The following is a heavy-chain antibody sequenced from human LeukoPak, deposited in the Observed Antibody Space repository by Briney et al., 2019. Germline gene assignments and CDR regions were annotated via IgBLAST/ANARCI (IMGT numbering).Heavy chain of an antibody. V-gene: IGHV4-39*01. J-gene: IGHJ5*02. CDR1: GVSISSSNSY. CDR2: IYYSGNT. D-gene: IGHD3-3*01. Sequence: SETLSLTCTVSGVSISSSNSYWGWIRQPPGKGLEWIGSIYYSGNTYYNASLKSQVSISIDTSKNQFSLRLTSVTAADTAVYYCARAIFGVVIIYGRDYWFDPWGQGTLVTVSS. CDR3: ARAIFGVVIIYGRDYWFDP.